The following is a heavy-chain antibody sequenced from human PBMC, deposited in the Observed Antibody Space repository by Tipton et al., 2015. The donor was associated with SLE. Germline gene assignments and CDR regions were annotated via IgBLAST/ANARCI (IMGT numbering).Heavy chain of an antibody. D-gene: IGHD3-10*01. CDR2: INHSGST. V-gene: IGHV4-34*01. CDR3: TRRGAFGFDP. J-gene: IGHJ5*02. Sequence: TLSLTCAVYGGSFSGYYWSWIRQPPGKGLEWIGEINHSGSTNYNPSLKSRVTISVDTSKNQFSLKLSSVTAADTAVYYCTRRGAFGFDPWGQGTLVTVSS. CDR1: GGSFSGYY.